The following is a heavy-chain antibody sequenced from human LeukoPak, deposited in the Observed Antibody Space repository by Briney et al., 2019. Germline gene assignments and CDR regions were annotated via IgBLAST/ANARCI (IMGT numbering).Heavy chain of an antibody. CDR1: GYTFITFP. J-gene: IGHJ4*02. D-gene: IGHD3-22*01. CDR2: MNPNSGNT. CDR3: ARGLRYYYDSSGYQVDY. V-gene: IGHV1-8*02. Sequence: ASVKVSCKASGYTFITFPINWVRQAPGQGLEWMGWMNPNSGNTGYAQKFQGRVTMTRNTSISTAYMELSSLRSEDTAVYYCARGLRYYYDSSGYQVDYWGQGTLVTVSS.